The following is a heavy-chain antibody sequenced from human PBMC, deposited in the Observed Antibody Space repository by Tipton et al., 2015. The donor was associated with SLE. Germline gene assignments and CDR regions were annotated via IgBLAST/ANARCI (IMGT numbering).Heavy chain of an antibody. CDR2: ISHSGHT. CDR1: GGSISDNH. Sequence: GLVKPSETLSLDCTVSGGSISDNHWSWIRQPPGKGLEWIGYISHSGHTYYNPTLRVRLTISLDTSKSQFSLRLNSVTAADTAVYYCARGPYAGDFYFDAWGQGTLVTVSS. V-gene: IGHV4-59*01. CDR3: ARGPYAGDFYFDA. J-gene: IGHJ4*02. D-gene: IGHD3-16*01.